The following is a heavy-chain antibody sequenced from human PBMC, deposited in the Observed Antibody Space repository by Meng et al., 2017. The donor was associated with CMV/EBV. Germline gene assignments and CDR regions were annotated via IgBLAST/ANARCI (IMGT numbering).Heavy chain of an antibody. CDR1: GYTFTSYD. Sequence: ASVKVSCKASGYTFTSYDINWVRQATGQGLEWMGWMNPNSGNTGYAQKFQGRVTITRNTFISTAYMELSSLRSEDTAVYYCARNPQKGYDFWSGYSQTWNDAFDIWGQGTMVTVSS. CDR2: MNPNSGNT. V-gene: IGHV1-8*03. J-gene: IGHJ3*02. D-gene: IGHD3-3*01. CDR3: ARNPQKGYDFWSGYSQTWNDAFDI.